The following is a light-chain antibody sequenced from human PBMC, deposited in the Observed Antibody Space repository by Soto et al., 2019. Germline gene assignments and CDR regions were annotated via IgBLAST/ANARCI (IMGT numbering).Light chain of an antibody. CDR3: QQYGNSRPIT. CDR1: QSVSSDY. Sequence: EIVLTQSPGTLSLSPGERATLSCRASQSVSSDYVAWYHQKPGQAPRLLIYGASNRATGIPDTFSGGGSGTDFILTISRLEPEDFAVYYCQQYGNSRPITFGEGTRLEIK. CDR2: GAS. V-gene: IGKV3-20*01. J-gene: IGKJ5*01.